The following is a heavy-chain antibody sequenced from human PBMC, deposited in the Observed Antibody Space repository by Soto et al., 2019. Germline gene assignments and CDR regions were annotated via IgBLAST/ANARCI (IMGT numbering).Heavy chain of an antibody. Sequence: PGGSLRLSCAASGFTFDTYVMHWVRHAPGKGLEWVALMWFDGSKKYYGDSVRGRFTISRDNSKNTLYLQMNSLRAEDTAVYYCARGARDFDYWGQGTLVTVSS. CDR3: ARGARDFDY. CDR1: GFTFDTYV. J-gene: IGHJ4*02. V-gene: IGHV3-33*01. CDR2: MWFDGSKK. D-gene: IGHD3-16*01.